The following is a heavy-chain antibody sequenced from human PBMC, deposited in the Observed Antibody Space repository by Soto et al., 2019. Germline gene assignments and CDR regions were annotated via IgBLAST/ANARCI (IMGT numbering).Heavy chain of an antibody. CDR2: IYYNGDT. Sequence: QLQLQESGPGLVKPAETLSPKCAVSGGSVSSGNYFWGWIRQPPGKGLEWIGNIYYNGDTYYSPALKSLFTMTVNTAQNQFSLRLTSVTAADTAVYYCARRLIGNWNQGHAVDFWGQGTLVTFSS. CDR3: ARRLIGNWNQGHAVDF. J-gene: IGHJ3*01. D-gene: IGHD1-20*01. CDR1: GGSVSSGNYF. V-gene: IGHV4-39*01.